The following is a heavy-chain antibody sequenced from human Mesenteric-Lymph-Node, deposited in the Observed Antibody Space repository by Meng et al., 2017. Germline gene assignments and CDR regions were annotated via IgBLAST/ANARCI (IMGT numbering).Heavy chain of an antibody. J-gene: IGHJ5*02. V-gene: IGHV4-34*01. CDR3: ARGRFGDAANSYNWFDP. CDR2: INHSGNT. D-gene: IGHD3-10*01. CDR1: GGGFNGYY. Sequence: QAQLQQWGAGLLQPSETLSLTCVVSGGGFNGYYWSWIRQPPGKGLEWIAEINHSGNTNYNPSLKSRVTISVDRSNNQFSLRLKSVSAADTAVYYCARGRFGDAANSYNWFDPWGQGPWSPSPQ.